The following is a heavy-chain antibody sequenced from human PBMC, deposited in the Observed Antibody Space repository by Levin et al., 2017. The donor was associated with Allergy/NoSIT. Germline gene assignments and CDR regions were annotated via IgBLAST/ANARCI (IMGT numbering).Heavy chain of an antibody. Sequence: SQTLSLTCTVSGGSISPYHWSWIRQAPEKGLEWIGFFSYAGTTSHNPSLKNRVTMSLDTSKNQFSLNLSSVTAADTAVYFCARSESGNDAGDYWGQGTLVTVSS. V-gene: IGHV4-59*08. CDR1: GGSISPYH. D-gene: IGHD4-23*01. J-gene: IGHJ4*02. CDR2: FSYAGTT. CDR3: ARSESGNDAGDY.